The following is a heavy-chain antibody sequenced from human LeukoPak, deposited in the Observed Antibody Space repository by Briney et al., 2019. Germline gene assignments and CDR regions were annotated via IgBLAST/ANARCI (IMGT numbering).Heavy chain of an antibody. J-gene: IGHJ5*02. Sequence: SETLSLTCTVSGGSISSGGYYWSWIRQHPGKGLEWIGYIYYSGSTYYNPSLKSRVTISVDTSKNQFSLKLSSVTAADTAVYYCAREYFLLNRFDPWGQGTLVTVSS. V-gene: IGHV4-31*03. CDR1: GGSISSGGYY. D-gene: IGHD2-15*01. CDR3: AREYFLLNRFDP. CDR2: IYYSGST.